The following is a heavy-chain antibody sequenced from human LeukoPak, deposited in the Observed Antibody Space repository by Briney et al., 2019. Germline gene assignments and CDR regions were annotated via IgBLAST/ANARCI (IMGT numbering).Heavy chain of an antibody. CDR1: GYTFTSYA. V-gene: IGHV1-3*01. CDR2: INAGNGNT. Sequence: GASVKVSCKASGYTFTSYAMHWVRQAPGQRLEWMGWINAGNGNTKYSQKFQGRVTITRDTSASTAYMELSSLRSEDTAVYYCARGGGWYDWFDPWGQGTLVTVSS. CDR3: ARGGGWYDWFDP. D-gene: IGHD6-19*01. J-gene: IGHJ5*02.